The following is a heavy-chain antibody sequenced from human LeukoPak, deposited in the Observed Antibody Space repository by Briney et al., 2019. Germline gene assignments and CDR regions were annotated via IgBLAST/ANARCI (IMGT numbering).Heavy chain of an antibody. CDR1: GFTFNNNW. Sequence: GGSLRLSCVASGFTFNNNWMSWVRQAPGKGLEWVANIKQDGSEKYYVDSVKGRFTISRDNAKNSLSLEMNSLRAEDTAVYYCARDTYYDRFFDSWGQGTLVTVSS. J-gene: IGHJ4*02. CDR3: ARDTYYDRFFDS. V-gene: IGHV3-7*01. CDR2: IKQDGSEK. D-gene: IGHD3-22*01.